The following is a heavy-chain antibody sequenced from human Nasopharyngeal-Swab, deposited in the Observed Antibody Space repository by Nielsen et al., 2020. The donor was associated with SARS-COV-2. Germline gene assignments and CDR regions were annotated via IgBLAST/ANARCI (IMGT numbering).Heavy chain of an antibody. D-gene: IGHD4-11*01. CDR1: GGSVSSESYY. CDR3: ARDTVHYGMDV. Sequence: SETLSLTCTVSGGSVSSESYYWTWVQQSPGKGLDWIGYIYYSGSSSYNPSLKSRVTISVDMSKNQFSLKLTSVTAADTAVYYCARDTVHYGMDVWGQGTTVTVSS. J-gene: IGHJ6*02. V-gene: IGHV4-61*01. CDR2: IYYSGSS.